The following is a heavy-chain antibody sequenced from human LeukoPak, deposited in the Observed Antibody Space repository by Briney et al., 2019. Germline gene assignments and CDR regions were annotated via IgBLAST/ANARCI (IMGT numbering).Heavy chain of an antibody. CDR2: ISFSGGTI. J-gene: IGHJ4*02. D-gene: IGHD3-10*01. V-gene: IGHV3-11*04. Sequence: GGALRPACAASGFTFSDYYMSWIRQAPGKGLEWLSYISFSGGTIYYADSVKGRFTISRDNAKNSLYLQMNSLRAEDTAVYYCAKVGVLAGSKYFDYWGQGTLVNVSS. CDR3: AKVGVLAGSKYFDY. CDR1: GFTFSDYY.